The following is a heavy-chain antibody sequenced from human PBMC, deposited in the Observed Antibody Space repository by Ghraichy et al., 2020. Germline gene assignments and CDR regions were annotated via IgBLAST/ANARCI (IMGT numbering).Heavy chain of an antibody. D-gene: IGHD3-22*01. V-gene: IGHV3-48*02. Sequence: GGSLRLSCAASGFTFSSYSMNWVRQAPGKGLEWVSYISSSSSTIYYADSVKGRFTISRDNAKNSLYLQMNSLRDEDTAVYYCARRYYDSSGYYFDYWGQGTLVTVSS. CDR2: ISSSSSTI. CDR1: GFTFSSYS. J-gene: IGHJ4*02. CDR3: ARRYYDSSGYYFDY.